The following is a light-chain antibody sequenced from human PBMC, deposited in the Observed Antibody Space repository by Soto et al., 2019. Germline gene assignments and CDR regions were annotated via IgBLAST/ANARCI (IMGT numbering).Light chain of an antibody. CDR1: SKDAGSYNL. CDR3: CSYAGSSNYV. Sequence: QCVLPLPASVSGGPGQSITISCTGSSKDAGSYNLVSWYEQHPGKAPKLIIYEGSKRPSGVSNLFSRSKSGNTASLTISGLQAEDEAHYYCCSYAGSSNYVFGTGSKVTVL. V-gene: IGLV2-23*01. J-gene: IGLJ1*01. CDR2: EGS.